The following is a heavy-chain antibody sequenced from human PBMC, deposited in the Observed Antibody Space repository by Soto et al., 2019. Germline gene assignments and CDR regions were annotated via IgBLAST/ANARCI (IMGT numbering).Heavy chain of an antibody. CDR3: ARIPVDTSMIYWLDP. CDR1: GGSVSSGDDY. Sequence: SETLCLTCSVSGGSVSSGDDYWSWIRQPPGKGLEWIGYIYYSGNTNYNPSLKSRVIISVDTSKNLFSLKLTSVTAADTAVYYCARIPVDTSMIYWLDPWGQGTLVTVSS. CDR2: IYYSGNT. V-gene: IGHV4-61*08. J-gene: IGHJ5*02. D-gene: IGHD5-18*01.